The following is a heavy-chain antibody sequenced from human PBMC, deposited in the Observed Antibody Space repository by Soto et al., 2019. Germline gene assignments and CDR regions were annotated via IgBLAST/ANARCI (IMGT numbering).Heavy chain of an antibody. J-gene: IGHJ4*02. D-gene: IGHD3-3*01. CDR1: GFTFSNAW. CDR3: TTAQTIFGVVTGDY. V-gene: IGHV3-15*07. Sequence: EVQLVESGGGLVKPGGSLRLSCAASGFTFSNAWMNWVRQAPGKGMEWVGRIKSKTDGGTTDYAAPVKGRFTISRDDSKNTLYLQMNSLKTEDTAVYYCTTAQTIFGVVTGDYWGQGTLVTVSS. CDR2: IKSKTDGGTT.